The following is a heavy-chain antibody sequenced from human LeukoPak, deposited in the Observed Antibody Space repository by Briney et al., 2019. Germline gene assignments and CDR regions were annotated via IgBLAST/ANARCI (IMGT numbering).Heavy chain of an antibody. D-gene: IGHD2-15*01. V-gene: IGHV4-31*03. CDR3: ASYCSGGSCYNPSFDY. CDR1: GGSISSGGYY. J-gene: IGHJ4*02. CDR2: IYYSGST. Sequence: PSETLSLTCTVSGGSISSGGYYWSWIRQHPGKGLELIGYIYYSGSTYYNPSLKSRVTISVDTSKNQFSLRLSSVTAADTAVYYCASYCSGGSCYNPSFDYWGQGTLVTVSS.